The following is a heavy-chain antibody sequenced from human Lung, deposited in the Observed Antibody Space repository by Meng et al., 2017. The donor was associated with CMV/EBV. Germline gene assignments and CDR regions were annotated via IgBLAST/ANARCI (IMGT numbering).Heavy chain of an antibody. CDR1: GGSIRGGDYD. D-gene: IGHD4-17*01. V-gene: IGHV4-30-4*08. J-gene: IGHJ4*02. Sequence: QVQLQGPGPGLVNPSQTLSLPCTGSGGSIRGGDYDWTWIRQPPGKGLEWIGYIYYTGNTYYNPSLKSRVTISVDTSKNQFSLRLSSVTAADTAVYYCARGGAGIGDAGDHFDYWGQGTLVTVSS. CDR3: ARGGAGIGDAGDHFDY. CDR2: IYYTGNT.